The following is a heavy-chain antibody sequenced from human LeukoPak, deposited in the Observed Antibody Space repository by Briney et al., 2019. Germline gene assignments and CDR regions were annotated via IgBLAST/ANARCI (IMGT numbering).Heavy chain of an antibody. CDR1: GGSFSGYY. J-gene: IGHJ4*02. V-gene: IGHV4-34*01. D-gene: IGHD3-3*01. Sequence: SETLSLTCAVYGGSFSGYYWSWIRQPPGKGLEWIGEINHSGGTNYNPSLKSRVTISVDTSKNQFSLKLSSVTAADTAVYYCARSRFWSGNRFDYWGQGTLVTVSS. CDR2: INHSGGT. CDR3: ARSRFWSGNRFDY.